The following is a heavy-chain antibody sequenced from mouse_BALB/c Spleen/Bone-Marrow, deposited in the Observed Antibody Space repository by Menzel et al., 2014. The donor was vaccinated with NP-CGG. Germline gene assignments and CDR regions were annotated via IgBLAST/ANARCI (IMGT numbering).Heavy chain of an antibody. V-gene: IGHV5-6-4*01. Sequence: EVKLQESGGGLVKPGGSLKLSCAASGFTFSSYTMSWVRQTPEKRLEWVATISSGGSYTYYPDSVKGRFTISRDNAKNTLYLQMSSLKSEDTAMYYCTRDGKGNYDYAMDYWGQETSVTVSS. CDR3: TRDGKGNYDYAMDY. CDR2: ISSGGSYT. CDR1: GFTFSSYT. J-gene: IGHJ4*01. D-gene: IGHD2-1*01.